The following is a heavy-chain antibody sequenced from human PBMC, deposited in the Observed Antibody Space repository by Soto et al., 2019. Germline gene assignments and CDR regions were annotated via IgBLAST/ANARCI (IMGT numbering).Heavy chain of an antibody. CDR2: INHSGST. Sequence: SETLSLTCAVYGGFFGGYDWGWVRQPPGKGLEWVGEINHSGSTKYNPSLKSRVTISEDTSKNQFSLKLSSVTAADTAVYYCARAGPFITMTVVVIRETYGMDVWGQGTTVTVSS. D-gene: IGHD3-22*01. CDR1: GGFFGGYD. CDR3: ARAGPFITMTVVVIRETYGMDV. J-gene: IGHJ6*02. V-gene: IGHV4-34*01.